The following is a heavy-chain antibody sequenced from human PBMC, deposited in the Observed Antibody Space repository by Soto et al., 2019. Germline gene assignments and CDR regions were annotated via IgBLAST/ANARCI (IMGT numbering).Heavy chain of an antibody. J-gene: IGHJ4*02. CDR2: ISSSSSYI. V-gene: IGHV3-21*01. CDR3: ARDVALAGDY. D-gene: IGHD6-19*01. CDR1: GFTFSSYS. Sequence: NPGGSLTLSCAASGFTFSSYSMNWVRQAPGKGLEWVSSISSSSSYIYYADSVKGRFTISRDNAKNSLYLQMNSLRAEDTAVYYCARDVALAGDYWGQGTLVTVSS.